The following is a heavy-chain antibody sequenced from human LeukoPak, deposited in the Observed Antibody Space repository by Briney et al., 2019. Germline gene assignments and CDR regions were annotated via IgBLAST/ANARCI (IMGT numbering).Heavy chain of an antibody. CDR1: GGPISYSDSY. Sequence: SETLSLTCAVSGGPISYSDSYWGWIRQPPGKGLEWIATIHYSGTTFYSPSLKSRVTMADDTSRDQFSLELKSVTAADTAVYYCERQLWPLYFDHWGEGALVTVSS. CDR2: IHYSGTT. J-gene: IGHJ4*02. CDR3: ERQLWPLYFDH. V-gene: IGHV4-39*01. D-gene: IGHD2-21*01.